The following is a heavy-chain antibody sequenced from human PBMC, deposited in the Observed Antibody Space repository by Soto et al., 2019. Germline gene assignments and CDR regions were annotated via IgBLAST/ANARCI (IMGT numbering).Heavy chain of an antibody. CDR2: ISTDNGNT. CDR1: GYTFRNFG. CDR3: TRDAKDYDLLPGYFVNDY. Sequence: ASVKVSCKTSGYTFRNFGISWVRQAPGQRLEWMGWISTDNGNTKFAQKVQDRVTMSTDISTNTVYMELGSLRSDDTAVYYCTRDAKDYDLLPGYFVNDYWGQGTLVTVSS. V-gene: IGHV1-18*01. J-gene: IGHJ4*02. D-gene: IGHD3-9*01.